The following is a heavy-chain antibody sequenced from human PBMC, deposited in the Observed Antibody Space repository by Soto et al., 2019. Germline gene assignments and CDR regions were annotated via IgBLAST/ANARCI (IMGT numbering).Heavy chain of an antibody. V-gene: IGHV4-59*01. CDR3: ASEGAGRAPINV. Sequence: SATLPLTCNICGGSISTYYWPWVRQSPGKGLEWIGYISYLGNTNYNPSLKSRVTISVDTPKNQFSLKLASVTAADTAIYYCASEGAGRAPINVLGPGTMVTVSS. D-gene: IGHD6-19*01. CDR2: ISYLGNT. CDR1: GGSISTYY. J-gene: IGHJ3*01.